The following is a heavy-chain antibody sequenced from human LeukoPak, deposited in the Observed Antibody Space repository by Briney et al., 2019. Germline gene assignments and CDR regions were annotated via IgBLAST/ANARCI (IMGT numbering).Heavy chain of an antibody. CDR3: ARSGYSSSWSYYYYYYGMDV. J-gene: IGHJ6*02. CDR1: GYTFTSYG. Sequence: GASVKVSCKASGYTFTSYGISWVRQAPGQGLEWMGWISAYNGNTNYAQKLQGRVTMTTDTSTSTAYMELRRLRSDDTAVYYCARSGYSSSWSYYYYYYGMDVWGQGTTVTVSS. D-gene: IGHD6-13*01. CDR2: ISAYNGNT. V-gene: IGHV1-18*01.